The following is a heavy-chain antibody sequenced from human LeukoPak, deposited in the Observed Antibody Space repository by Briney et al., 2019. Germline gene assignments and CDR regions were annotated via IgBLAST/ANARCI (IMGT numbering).Heavy chain of an antibody. V-gene: IGHV3-30-3*01. Sequence: LGGSLRLSCAASGFTLSDYAMQWVRQSPGKGLEWVALISNDGSNKHHADSVKGRFTVSRDNSKNTLYLQMDSLRIEDTAVYYCARGRIVGTPSGWLDPWGQGTLVTVSS. CDR2: ISNDGSNK. J-gene: IGHJ5*02. D-gene: IGHD1-26*01. CDR1: GFTLSDYA. CDR3: ARGRIVGTPSGWLDP.